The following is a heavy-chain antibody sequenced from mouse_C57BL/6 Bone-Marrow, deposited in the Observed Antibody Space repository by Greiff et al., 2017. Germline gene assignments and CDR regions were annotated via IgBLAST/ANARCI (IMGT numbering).Heavy chain of an antibody. CDR2: ISSGGSYT. J-gene: IGHJ3*01. D-gene: IGHD5-1-1*01. CDR1: GFTFSSYG. CDR3: ARHEIATPWFAY. V-gene: IGHV5-6*02. Sequence: EVMLVESGGDLVKPGGSLKLSCAASGFTFSSYGMSWVRQTPDKRLEWVATISSGGSYTYYPDSVKGRFTISRDNAKNTLYLQMSSLKSEDTAMYYCARHEIATPWFAYWGQGTLVTVSA.